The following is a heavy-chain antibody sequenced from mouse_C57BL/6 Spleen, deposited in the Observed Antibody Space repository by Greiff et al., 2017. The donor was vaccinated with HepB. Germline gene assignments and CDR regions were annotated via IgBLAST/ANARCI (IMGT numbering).Heavy chain of an antibody. J-gene: IGHJ3*01. Sequence: VQLQQSGPELVKPGASVKISCKASGYSFTGYYMNWVKQSPEKSLEWIGEINPSTGGTTYNQKFKAKATLTVDKSSSTAYMQLKSLTSEDSAVYYCARWKAAQASAWFAYWGQGTLVTVSA. V-gene: IGHV1-42*01. CDR2: INPSTGGT. CDR3: ARWKAAQASAWFAY. D-gene: IGHD3-2*02. CDR1: GYSFTGYY.